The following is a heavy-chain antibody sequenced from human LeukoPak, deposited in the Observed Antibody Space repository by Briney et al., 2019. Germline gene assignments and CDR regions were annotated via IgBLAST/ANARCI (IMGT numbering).Heavy chain of an antibody. D-gene: IGHD3-22*01. Sequence: GGSLRLSCAASGFTFSSYWMSWVRQAPGKGLEWVANIKQDGSEKYYVDSVKGRFTISRDNAKNSLYLQMNSLRAEDTAVYYCGKSLRIVVVPYYFDYWGQGTLVTVSS. J-gene: IGHJ4*02. CDR3: GKSLRIVVVPYYFDY. CDR1: GFTFSSYW. V-gene: IGHV3-7*05. CDR2: IKQDGSEK.